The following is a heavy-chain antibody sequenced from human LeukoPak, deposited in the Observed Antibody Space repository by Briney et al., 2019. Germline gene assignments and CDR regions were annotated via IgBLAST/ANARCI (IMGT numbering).Heavy chain of an antibody. J-gene: IGHJ3*02. D-gene: IGHD4-17*01. V-gene: IGHV3-66*01. CDR3: ARDRATVTTFDAFDI. Sequence: PGGSLRLSCAASEFSVGSNYMTWVRQAPGKGLEWVSLIYSGGSTYYADSVKGRFTISRDNSKNTLYLQMNSLRAEDTAVYYCARDRATVTTFDAFDIWGQGTMVTVSS. CDR1: EFSVGSNY. CDR2: IYSGGST.